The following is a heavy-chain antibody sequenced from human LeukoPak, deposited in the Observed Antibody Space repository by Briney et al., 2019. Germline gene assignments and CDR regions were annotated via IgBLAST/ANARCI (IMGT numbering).Heavy chain of an antibody. CDR2: ISGSGGST. Sequence: GGSLRLSCAASGFTFSSYAMSWVRQAPGKGLKWVSAISGSGGSTYYADSVKGRFTVSRDNSKNTLYLQMNSLRAEDTAVYYCAKDLGRIQTYGMDVWGQGTTVTVSS. J-gene: IGHJ6*02. CDR3: AKDLGRIQTYGMDV. CDR1: GFTFSSYA. V-gene: IGHV3-23*01.